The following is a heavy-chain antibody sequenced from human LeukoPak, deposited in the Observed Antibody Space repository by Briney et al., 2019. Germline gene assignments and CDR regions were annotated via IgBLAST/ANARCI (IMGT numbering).Heavy chain of an antibody. CDR3: SSGFWLGRAFDI. J-gene: IGHJ3*02. D-gene: IGHD3-3*01. CDR1: GFTFSSYG. Sequence: PGGSLRLSCAASGFTFSSYGMHWVRQAPGKGLEWVAVIPYDGSNKYYADSVKGRFTISRDNSKNTLYLQMNRLRAKDTAVYYCSSGFWLGRAFDIWGQGTMVTVSS. CDR2: IPYDGSNK. V-gene: IGHV3-30*03.